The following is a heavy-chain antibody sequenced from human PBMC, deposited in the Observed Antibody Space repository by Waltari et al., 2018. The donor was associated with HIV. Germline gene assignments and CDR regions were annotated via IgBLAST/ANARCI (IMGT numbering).Heavy chain of an antibody. CDR1: GYNFTSYY. J-gene: IGHJ4*02. V-gene: IGHV5-51*03. CDR2: FYPGDSDV. CDR3: ARLPYSSGWYFDN. Sequence: EVQLVQSGAVMKKPGQSLRISCRAFGYNFTSYYVAWVRQMPGIGLQWMGIFYPGDSDVRYSPSFQGQVTISVDKSVNTAYLHWTRLKALDTAIYYCARLPYSSGWYFDNWGQGTLVTVSS. D-gene: IGHD6-19*01.